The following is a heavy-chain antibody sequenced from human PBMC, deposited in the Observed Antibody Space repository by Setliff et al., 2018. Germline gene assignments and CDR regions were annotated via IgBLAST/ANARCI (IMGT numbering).Heavy chain of an antibody. Sequence: PSETLSLTCAVSGGSFSNHYWTWIRQTPGKGLEWIGYIHFSGTTNYNPSLKSRVTISVDTSKNQFSLNLSSVTAADTAVYYCARASLGVGVDYWGQGTLVTVSS. CDR1: GGSFSNHY. CDR3: ARASLGVGVDY. J-gene: IGHJ4*02. D-gene: IGHD2-8*01. V-gene: IGHV4-59*11. CDR2: IHFSGTT.